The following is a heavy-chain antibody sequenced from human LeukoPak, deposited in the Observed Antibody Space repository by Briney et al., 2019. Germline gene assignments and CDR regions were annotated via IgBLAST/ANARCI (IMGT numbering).Heavy chain of an antibody. CDR1: GFTFDDYA. CDR2: ISGDGGST. Sequence: GGSLRLSCAASGFTFDDYAMHWVRQAPGKGLEWVSLISGDGGSTYYADSVKGRFTISRDNSKNSLYLQMNSPRTEDTALYYCAKDVTVTPIYYMDVWGKGTAVTVSS. V-gene: IGHV3-43*02. J-gene: IGHJ6*03. D-gene: IGHD2-21*02. CDR3: AKDVTVTPIYYMDV.